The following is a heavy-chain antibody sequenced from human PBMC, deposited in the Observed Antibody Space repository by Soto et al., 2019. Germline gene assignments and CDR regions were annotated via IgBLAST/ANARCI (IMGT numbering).Heavy chain of an antibody. Sequence: PSETQSLTCTVSGGSISSSSCYWGWISQSPGKGLEWIGSFYYSGSTYYSPSLRSRVTISGDTSRKQISLRLSSVTAADTAVYYCARISVASRYMDVWGKGTTVTVSS. D-gene: IGHD5-12*01. CDR1: GGSISSSSCY. CDR3: ARISVASRYMDV. CDR2: FYYSGST. V-gene: IGHV4-39*01. J-gene: IGHJ6*03.